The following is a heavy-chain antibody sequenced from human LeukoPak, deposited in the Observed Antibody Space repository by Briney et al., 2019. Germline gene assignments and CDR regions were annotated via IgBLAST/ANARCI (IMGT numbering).Heavy chain of an antibody. CDR3: VRRDTGWNFFDY. CDR2: IYYTGKN. Sequence: SETLSLTCAVSGGSINSNYWGWIWQPPGTGLQWIGDIYYTGKNNYNPSLKSRVTLSLDTSKDHLSLNLTSVVAADTAIYYCVRRDTGWNFFDYWGQGILVTVSS. J-gene: IGHJ4*02. D-gene: IGHD6-19*01. V-gene: IGHV4-59*08. CDR1: GGSINSNY.